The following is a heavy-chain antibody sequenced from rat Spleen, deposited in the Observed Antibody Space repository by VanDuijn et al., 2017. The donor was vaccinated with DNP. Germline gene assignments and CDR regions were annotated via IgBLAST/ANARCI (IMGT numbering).Heavy chain of an antibody. Sequence: EVQLVESGGGLVQPGRSLKLSCAASGLIFGDYYMAWVRQAPKKGLEWVASISYEGRSTYYGDSVKGRFTISRDNAKNTLFLQMDSLRSEDTATYYCATSGYGYDGYPFAYWGHGTLVTVSS. J-gene: IGHJ3*01. CDR3: ATSGYGYDGYPFAY. CDR1: GLIFGDYY. V-gene: IGHV5-22*01. D-gene: IGHD1-12*03. CDR2: ISYEGRST.